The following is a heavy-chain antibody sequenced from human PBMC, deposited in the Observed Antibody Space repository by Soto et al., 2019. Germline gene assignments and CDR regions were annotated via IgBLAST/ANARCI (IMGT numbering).Heavy chain of an antibody. D-gene: IGHD1-26*01. Sequence: EVQLLESGGGLVQPGGSLRLSCEASGFTFSSYARRWVRQAPGKGLEWVSAISGSGDSTYYADSVKGRFTTSRDNSKNTLYLQMNSLRAEDTAVYYCARRGSGSYYDYWGQGTLVTVSS. J-gene: IGHJ4*02. CDR1: GFTFSSYA. CDR3: ARRGSGSYYDY. V-gene: IGHV3-23*01. CDR2: ISGSGDST.